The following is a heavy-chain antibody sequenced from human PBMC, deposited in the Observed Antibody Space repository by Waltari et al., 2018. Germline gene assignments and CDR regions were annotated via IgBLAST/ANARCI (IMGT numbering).Heavy chain of an antibody. CDR2: IYYSGST. V-gene: IGHV4-59*08. D-gene: IGHD6-13*01. CDR1: GGSISSYY. Sequence: QVQLQESGPGLVKPSETLSLTCTVSGGSISSYYWSWIRQPPGKGLEWIGYIYYSGSTNYNPSLKSRVTISVDTSKNQFSLKLSSVTAADTAVYYCARAPMSGAATGTFDFWGPGSLVTVSP. CDR3: ARAPMSGAATGTFDF. J-gene: IGHJ4*02.